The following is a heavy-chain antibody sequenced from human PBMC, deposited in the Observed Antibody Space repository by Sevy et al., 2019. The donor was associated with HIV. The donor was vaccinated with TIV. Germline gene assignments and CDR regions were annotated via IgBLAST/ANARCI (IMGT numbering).Heavy chain of an antibody. CDR2: INPKSGGT. CDR1: GYTFTGHY. V-gene: IGHV1-2*06. CDR3: ARADNIGWSTLDAFDL. Sequence: ASVKVSCKASGYTFTGHYMHWVQQAPGQGLEWMGRINPKSGGTNYAQKFQGRVTMTRDTSIITAYMELSSLRSDDTAVYYCARADNIGWSTLDAFDLWGQGTMVTVSS. D-gene: IGHD6-19*01. J-gene: IGHJ3*01.